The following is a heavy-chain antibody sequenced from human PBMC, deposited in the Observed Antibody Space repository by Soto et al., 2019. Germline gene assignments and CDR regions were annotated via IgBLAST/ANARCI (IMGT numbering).Heavy chain of an antibody. CDR3: AREVSPNSRGWYTVLVRWFDP. D-gene: IGHD6-19*01. CDR1: GGSINSGDYY. Sequence: QVQLQESGPGLVKPSQTLSLTCTVSGGSINSGDYYWSWVRQLPGEGLEWIGFISYSGSTYYNPSLGSRVTISLDTSKTQFSLGLNSVTAADSAVYYCAREVSPNSRGWYTVLVRWFDPWGQGTLVTVSS. J-gene: IGHJ5*02. V-gene: IGHV4-31*03. CDR2: ISYSGST.